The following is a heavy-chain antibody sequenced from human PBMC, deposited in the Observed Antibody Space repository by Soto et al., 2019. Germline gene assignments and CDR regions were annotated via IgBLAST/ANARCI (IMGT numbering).Heavy chain of an antibody. J-gene: IGHJ4*02. Sequence: ASETLSLTCTVSGGSISSYYWSWIRQPPGKGLEWIGYIYYSGSTNYNPSLKSRVTISVDTSKNQFSLKLSSVTAADTAVYYCARHRGGYDQIFDYWGQGTLVTVSA. D-gene: IGHD5-12*01. CDR3: ARHRGGYDQIFDY. CDR1: GGSISSYY. V-gene: IGHV4-59*08. CDR2: IYYSGST.